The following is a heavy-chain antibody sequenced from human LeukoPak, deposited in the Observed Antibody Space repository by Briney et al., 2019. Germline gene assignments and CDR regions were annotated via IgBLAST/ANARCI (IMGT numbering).Heavy chain of an antibody. CDR1: GFTFSSYG. J-gene: IGHJ4*02. V-gene: IGHV3-30*02. CDR2: IRYDGSNK. D-gene: IGHD3-10*01. Sequence: GGSLRLSCAASGFTFSSYGMHWVRQAPGKGLEWVAFIRYDGSNKYYADSVKGRFTISRDNSKNTLYLQMNSLRAEDTAVYYCAKEFLYGSGSSIDHWGQGTLVTVSS. CDR3: AKEFLYGSGSSIDH.